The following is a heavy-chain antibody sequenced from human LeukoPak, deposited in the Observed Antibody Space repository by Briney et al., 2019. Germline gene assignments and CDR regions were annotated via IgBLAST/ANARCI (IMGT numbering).Heavy chain of an antibody. CDR3: ATTGSGSYYDY. D-gene: IGHD1-26*01. V-gene: IGHV3-74*01. Sequence: GGSLRLSCAASGFSFSSSWMHWVRQVPGKGLEWVSRINDDETSTTYAESVKGRFTISRDNAKNSLFLQMNSLRAEDTAVYYCATTGSGSYYDYWGQGTLVTVSS. J-gene: IGHJ4*02. CDR1: GFSFSSSW. CDR2: INDDETST.